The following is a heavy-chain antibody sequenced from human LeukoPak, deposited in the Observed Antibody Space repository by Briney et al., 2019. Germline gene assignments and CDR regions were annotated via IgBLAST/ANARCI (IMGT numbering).Heavy chain of an antibody. CDR3: ARYIWGSYPTFEDY. V-gene: IGHV4-59*01. CDR2: ISYSGST. Sequence: PSGTLSLTCTASGGSISTYCWSWIRQPPGKGLEWIGYISYSGSTNYNPSLKSRVTISVDTSKNQFSLKLNSVTAADTAVYYCARYIWGSYPTFEDYWGQGSLVTVSS. CDR1: GGSISTYC. J-gene: IGHJ4*02. D-gene: IGHD3-16*02.